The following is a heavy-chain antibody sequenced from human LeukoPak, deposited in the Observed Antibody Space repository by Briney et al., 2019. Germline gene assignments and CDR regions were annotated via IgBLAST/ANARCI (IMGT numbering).Heavy chain of an antibody. J-gene: IGHJ4*02. V-gene: IGHV3-7*01. CDR1: GFTFSTYW. CDR3: AREASGGDWDDY. D-gene: IGHD2-21*02. CDR2: IKQDGSEK. Sequence: PGGSLRLSCAASGFTFSTYWMNWVRQAPGKGLEWVANIKQDGSEKYYVDSVKGRFTISRDNAKNSLYLQMNSLRVEDTAVYYCAREASGGDWDDYWGQGTLVTVSS.